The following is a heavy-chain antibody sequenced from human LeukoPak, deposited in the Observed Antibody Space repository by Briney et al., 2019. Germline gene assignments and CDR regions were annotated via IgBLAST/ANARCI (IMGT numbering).Heavy chain of an antibody. Sequence: ASVKVSCKASGYTFTTYDINWVRQATGQGLEWMGYMNPNSGDTGYAQKFQGRLTMTWDTSITTAYMELASLRSDDTAVYYCERELRRDEHWGQGTLVTVSS. CDR3: ERELRRDEH. CDR1: GYTFTTYD. J-gene: IGHJ4*02. CDR2: MNPNSGDT. V-gene: IGHV1-8*01. D-gene: IGHD3-10*01.